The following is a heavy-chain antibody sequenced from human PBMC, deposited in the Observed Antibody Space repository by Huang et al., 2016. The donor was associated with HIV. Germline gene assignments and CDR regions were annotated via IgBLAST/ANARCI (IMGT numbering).Heavy chain of an antibody. D-gene: IGHD3-22*01. CDR2: ISAYKGNS. J-gene: IGHJ3*02. Sequence: QVQLVQSGAEVKKPGASVKVSCKASGYTFTNYVISWVRQAPGQGLEWMGWISAYKGNSNYEQKFQGRVTMTTDTSTTTVYMELRNLRSDDTAVYYCATDYFDSSGNGAFDIWGQGTMVTVSS. CDR1: GYTFTNYV. V-gene: IGHV1-18*01. CDR3: ATDYFDSSGNGAFDI.